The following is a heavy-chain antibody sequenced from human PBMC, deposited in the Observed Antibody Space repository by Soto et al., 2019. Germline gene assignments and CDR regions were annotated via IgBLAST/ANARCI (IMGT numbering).Heavy chain of an antibody. V-gene: IGHV4-59*12. CDR2: IYYSGST. J-gene: IGHJ4*02. Sequence: SETLSLTCTASGGSISSYYWSWIRQPPGKGLEWIGYIYYSGSTYYNPSLKSRVTISVDTSKNQFSLKLSSGTAADTAVYYCARGRAADYFDYWGQGTLVTV. CDR3: ARGRAADYFDY. CDR1: GGSISSYY. D-gene: IGHD6-13*01.